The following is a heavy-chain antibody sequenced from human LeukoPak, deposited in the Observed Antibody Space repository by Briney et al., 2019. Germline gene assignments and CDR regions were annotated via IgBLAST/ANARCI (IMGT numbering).Heavy chain of an antibody. CDR2: IYTSGST. Sequence: KTSETLSLTCSVSGGSISSYYWSWIRQPAGKGLEWIGRIYTSGSTNYNPSLKRRVTMSVDTSKNQFSLRLSSVTAPATAGYYCARGKSYGGNWFDPGGEGTLVTVSS. J-gene: IGHJ5*02. CDR3: ARGKSYGGNWFDP. V-gene: IGHV4-4*07. D-gene: IGHD4-23*01. CDR1: GGSISSYY.